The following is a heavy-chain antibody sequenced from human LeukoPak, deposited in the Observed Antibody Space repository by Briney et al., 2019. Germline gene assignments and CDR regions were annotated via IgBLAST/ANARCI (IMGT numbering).Heavy chain of an antibody. J-gene: IGHJ4*02. D-gene: IGHD2-21*01. CDR3: AKEFNRGLPDY. Sequence: HPGGSLRLSCAASGFTFSSYGMHWVRQAPGKGLEWVAVIWYDGSNKYYADSVKGRFTISRDNSKNTLYLQMNSPRAEDTAVYYCAKEFNRGLPDYWGQGTLVTVPS. CDR2: IWYDGSNK. CDR1: GFTFSSYG. V-gene: IGHV3-33*06.